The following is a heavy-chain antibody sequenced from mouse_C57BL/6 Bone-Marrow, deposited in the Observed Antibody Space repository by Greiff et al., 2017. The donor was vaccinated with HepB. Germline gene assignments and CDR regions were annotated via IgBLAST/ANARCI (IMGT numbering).Heavy chain of an antibody. CDR1: GYTFTDYE. CDR2: IDPETGGT. Sequence: QVQLKESGAELVRPGASVTLSCKASGYTFTDYEMHWVKQTPVHGLEWIGAIDPETGGTAYNQKFKGKAILTADKSSSTAYMELRSLTSEDSAVYYCTRTTMVTPHWYFDVWGTGTTVTVSS. D-gene: IGHD2-2*01. J-gene: IGHJ1*03. CDR3: TRTTMVTPHWYFDV. V-gene: IGHV1-15*01.